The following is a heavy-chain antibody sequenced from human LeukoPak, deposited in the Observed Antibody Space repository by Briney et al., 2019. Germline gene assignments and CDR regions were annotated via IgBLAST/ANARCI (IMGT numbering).Heavy chain of an antibody. D-gene: IGHD5-18*01. V-gene: IGHV1-2*02. J-gene: IGHJ4*02. CDR2: INPNSGGT. CDR3: ARDLGYSYGPLDY. CDR1: GYTFTSYY. Sequence: ASVKVSCKASGYTFTSYYMHWVRRAPGQGLEWMGIINPNSGGTNYAQKSQGRVTMTRDTSISTAYMELSRLRSDDTAVYYCARDLGYSYGPLDYWGQGTLVTVSS.